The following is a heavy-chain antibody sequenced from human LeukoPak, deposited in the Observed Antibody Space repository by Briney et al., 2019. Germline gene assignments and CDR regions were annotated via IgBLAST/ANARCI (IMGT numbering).Heavy chain of an antibody. CDR1: GDSISRNSYY. V-gene: IGHV4-39*07. D-gene: IGHD3-10*01. Sequence: SETLSLTCSVSGDSISRNSYYWGWIRQPPGKGLEWIGNIYYDESTYYSPSLKSRVTMSIDTSKNQFSLKLSSVTAADTAVYYCASLVRFGSGSHFDYWGQGTLVTASS. J-gene: IGHJ4*02. CDR2: IYYDEST. CDR3: ASLVRFGSGSHFDY.